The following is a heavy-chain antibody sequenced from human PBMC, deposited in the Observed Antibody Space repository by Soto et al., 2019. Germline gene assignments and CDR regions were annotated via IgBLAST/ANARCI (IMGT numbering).Heavy chain of an antibody. V-gene: IGHV3-7*05. CDR2: IKQDGSEQ. CDR3: AREAV. Sequence: EVQLVESGGGLVQPGGSLRLSCAASGFTFSGYWMSWVRQAPGKGLEWVANIKQDGSEQFYVYSVKGRFTISRDNAKNSLYLQMNSLRAEDTAMYYCAREAVWGQGTTVTVSS. J-gene: IGHJ6*02. CDR1: GFTFSGYW.